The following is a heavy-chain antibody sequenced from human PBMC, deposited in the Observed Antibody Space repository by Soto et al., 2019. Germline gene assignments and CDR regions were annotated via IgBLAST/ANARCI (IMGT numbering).Heavy chain of an antibody. CDR2: ISSSSSYI. Sequence: EVQLVESGGGLVKPGGSLRLSCAASGFTCSSYSMNWVRQAPGKGLEWVSSISSSSSYIYYADSGKGRFTISRYNAKNSLYLQMNSLRAKDTAVYYCARDEWEQGGTWFDPWGQGTLVTVSS. CDR1: GFTCSSYS. CDR3: ARDEWEQGGTWFDP. D-gene: IGHD1-26*01. J-gene: IGHJ5*02. V-gene: IGHV3-21*01.